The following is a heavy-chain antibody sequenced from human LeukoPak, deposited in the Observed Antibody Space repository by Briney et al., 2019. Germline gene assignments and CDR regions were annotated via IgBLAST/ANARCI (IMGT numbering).Heavy chain of an antibody. V-gene: IGHV1-24*01. CDR3: ATAELQTKALYYYYGMDV. Sequence: ASVKVSCKVSGYTLTELSMHWVRQAPGKGLEWMGGFDPEDGETIYAQKFQGRVTMAEDTSTDTAYMELSSLRSEDTAVYYCATAELQTKALYYYYGMDVWGQGTTVTVSS. J-gene: IGHJ6*02. D-gene: IGHD3-3*02. CDR1: GYTLTELS. CDR2: FDPEDGET.